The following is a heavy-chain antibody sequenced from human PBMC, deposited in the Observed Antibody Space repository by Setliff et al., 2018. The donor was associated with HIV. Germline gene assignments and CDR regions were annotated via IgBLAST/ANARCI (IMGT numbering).Heavy chain of an antibody. CDR1: GYRFTNYW. V-gene: IGHV5-51*01. Sequence: PGESLKISCKGSGYRFTNYWIAWVRQMPGKGLEWMGIIYPGDSDTRYSPTFQGQVTISADKSMSTAYLQWSTLKASDTAMYYCARADSGDYSGFDFWGQGTLVTVSS. D-gene: IGHD1-26*01. CDR3: ARADSGDYSGFDF. CDR2: IYPGDSDT. J-gene: IGHJ5*01.